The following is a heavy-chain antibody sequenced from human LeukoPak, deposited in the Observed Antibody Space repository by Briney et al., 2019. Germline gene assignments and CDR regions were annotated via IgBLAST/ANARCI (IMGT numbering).Heavy chain of an antibody. V-gene: IGHV4-30-4*01. D-gene: IGHD3-22*01. J-gene: IGHJ3*02. Sequence: TSETLSLTCAVSGGSISSGDYYWSWIRQPPGKGLEWIGYIYYSGITYYNPSLKSRLTMSLDTSKNQFSLKLSSVTAADTAVYYCARIPMIVVPKGAFDIWGQGTMVTVSS. CDR3: ARIPMIVVPKGAFDI. CDR1: GGSISSGDYY. CDR2: IYYSGIT.